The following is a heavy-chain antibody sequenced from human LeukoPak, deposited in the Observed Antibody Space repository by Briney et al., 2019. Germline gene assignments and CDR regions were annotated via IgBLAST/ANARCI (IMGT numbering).Heavy chain of an antibody. V-gene: IGHV1-69*05. CDR1: GGTFSSYA. Sequence: SVTVSCKASGGTFSSYAISWVRQAPGQGLEWMGGIIPIFGTANYAQKFQGRVTITTDESTSTDYMELSSLRSEDTAVYYCARGAKQLLTSRAYYYYYYMDVWGKGTTVTVSS. J-gene: IGHJ6*03. D-gene: IGHD2-2*01. CDR3: ARGAKQLLTSRAYYYYYYMDV. CDR2: IIPIFGTA.